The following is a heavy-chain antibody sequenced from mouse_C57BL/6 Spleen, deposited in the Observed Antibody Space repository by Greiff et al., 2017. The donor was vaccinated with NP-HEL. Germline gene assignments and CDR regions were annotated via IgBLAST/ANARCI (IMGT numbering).Heavy chain of an antibody. D-gene: IGHD2-4*01. Sequence: QVQLKESGAELVKPGASVKMSCKASGYTFTTYPIEWMKQNHGKSLEWIGNFHPYNDDTKYNEKFKGKATLTVEKSSSTVYLELSRLTSDDSAVYYCARSGDYDHYFDYWGQGTTLTVSS. CDR1: GYTFTTYP. CDR3: ARSGDYDHYFDY. V-gene: IGHV1-47*01. J-gene: IGHJ2*01. CDR2: FHPYNDDT.